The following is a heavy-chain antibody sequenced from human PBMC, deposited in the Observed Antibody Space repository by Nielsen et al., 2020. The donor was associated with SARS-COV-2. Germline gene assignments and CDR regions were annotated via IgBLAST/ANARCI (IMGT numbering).Heavy chain of an antibody. Sequence: GESLKISCAASGFTFSSYGMHWVRQAPGKGLEWVAVIWYDGSNKYYAVSVKGRFTISRDNSKNTLYLQMNSLRAEDTAVYYCASAAAGMVPFDYWGQGTLVTVSS. CDR1: GFTFSSYG. CDR2: IWYDGSNK. D-gene: IGHD6-13*01. V-gene: IGHV3-33*01. J-gene: IGHJ4*02. CDR3: ASAAAGMVPFDY.